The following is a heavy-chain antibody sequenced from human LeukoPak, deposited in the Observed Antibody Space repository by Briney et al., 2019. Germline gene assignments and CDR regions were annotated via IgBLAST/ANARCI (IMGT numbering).Heavy chain of an antibody. CDR2: IHPISSII. J-gene: IGHJ4*02. D-gene: IGHD4-23*01. CDR3: AREYDANSGFY. V-gene: IGHV3-48*02. CDR1: GFTVSSIH. Sequence: GGSLRLSCAASGFTVSSIHMVWVRQAPGKGLEWVAYIHPISSIIHYTDSVKGRFTISRDNARNTLYLQMNSLRDEDTAFYYCAREYDANSGFYWGQGALVTVSS.